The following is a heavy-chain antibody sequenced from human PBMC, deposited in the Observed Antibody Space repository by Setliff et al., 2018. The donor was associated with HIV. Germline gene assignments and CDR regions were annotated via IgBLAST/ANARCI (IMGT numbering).Heavy chain of an antibody. CDR3: ARTDYDSGKSVLES. V-gene: IGHV1-3*01. CDR2: INAANGHA. J-gene: IGHJ5*01. Sequence: GASVKVSCKASGFTFSKSAIHWVRQAPGQRLELMAWINAANGHAKYSQKFQGRVTITRDTSSTIAYMELSSLTSEDTALYFCARTDYDSGKSVLESWGQGTLVTVSS. D-gene: IGHD3-10*01. CDR1: GFTFSKSA.